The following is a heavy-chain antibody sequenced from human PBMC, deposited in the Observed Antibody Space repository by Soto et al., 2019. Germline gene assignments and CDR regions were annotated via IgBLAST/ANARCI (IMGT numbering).Heavy chain of an antibody. CDR1: GFTFDDYA. D-gene: IGHD6-13*01. Sequence: SLKISCKASGFTFDDYAMHWVRQVPGKGLEWVSGINWNSGSIGYGDSVKGRFAISRDNAKNSLHLQMNSLSAEDTAFYYCVKDESINWYSGHFRHWGQGTLVTVSS. V-gene: IGHV3-9*01. CDR2: INWNSGSI. J-gene: IGHJ1*01. CDR3: VKDESINWYSGHFRH.